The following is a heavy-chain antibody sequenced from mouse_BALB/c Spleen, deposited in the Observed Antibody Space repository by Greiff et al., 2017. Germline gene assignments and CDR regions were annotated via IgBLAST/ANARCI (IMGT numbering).Heavy chain of an antibody. J-gene: IGHJ4*01. V-gene: IGHV2-4-1*01. CDR3: ARNKGDGNYLYYYAMDY. CDR1: GFSLTSYG. CDR2: IWSGGST. Sequence: QVHVKQSGPGLVQPSQSLSITCTVSGFSLTSYGVHWVRQSPGKGLEWLGVIWSGGSTDYNAAFISRLSISKDNSKSQVFFKMNSLQADDTAIYYCARNKGDGNYLYYYAMDYWGQGTSVTVSS. D-gene: IGHD2-1*01.